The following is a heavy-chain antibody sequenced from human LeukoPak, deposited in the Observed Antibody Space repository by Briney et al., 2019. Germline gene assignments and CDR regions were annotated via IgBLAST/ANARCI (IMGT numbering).Heavy chain of an antibody. CDR1: GFTFSSYA. Sequence: GGSLRLSCAASGFTFSSYAMSWVRQAPGKGLEWVSAISGGGGSTYYADSVKGRFTISRDNAKNTLYLQMNSLRAEDTAVYYCAHQITHIGAFDYWGQGTLVTVSS. V-gene: IGHV3-23*01. J-gene: IGHJ4*02. CDR2: ISGGGGST. CDR3: AHQITHIGAFDY. D-gene: IGHD3-16*01.